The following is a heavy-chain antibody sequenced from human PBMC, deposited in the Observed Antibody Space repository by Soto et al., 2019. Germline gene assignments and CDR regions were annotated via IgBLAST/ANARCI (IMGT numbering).Heavy chain of an antibody. J-gene: IGHJ6*02. CDR1: GYTFTGYY. CDR3: ARDSYYDFWSGYYAYGMDV. CDR2: INPNSGGT. D-gene: IGHD3-3*01. V-gene: IGHV1-2*02. Sequence: ASVKVSCKASGYTFTGYYMHWVRQAPGQGLEWMGWINPNSGGTNYAQKFQGRVTMTRDTSISTAYMELSRLRSDDTAVYYCARDSYYDFWSGYYAYGMDVWGQGTTVTVSS.